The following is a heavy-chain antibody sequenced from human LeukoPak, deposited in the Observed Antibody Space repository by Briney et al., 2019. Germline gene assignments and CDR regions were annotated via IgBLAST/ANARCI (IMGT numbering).Heavy chain of an antibody. CDR3: AKAHSIAAAGTVDY. Sequence: PGGSLRLSCAASGFPFSSYAMSWVRQAPGKGLEWVSAISGSGGSTYYADSVKGRFTISRDNSKNTLFLQMNSLRAEDTAVYYCAKAHSIAAAGTVDYWGQGTLVTVSS. V-gene: IGHV3-23*01. CDR1: GFPFSSYA. D-gene: IGHD6-13*01. CDR2: ISGSGGST. J-gene: IGHJ4*02.